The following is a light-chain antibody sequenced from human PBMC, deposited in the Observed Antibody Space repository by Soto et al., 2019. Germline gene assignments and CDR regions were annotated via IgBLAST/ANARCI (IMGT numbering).Light chain of an antibody. Sequence: VLTQSASTLSLTPGEKATLSCRASQSVSSSYLAWYQQKPGQAPRLLIYGASSRATGIPDRFSGSGSGTDFTLTVSRLEPEDFAVYYCQQFGSSSWTFGQGTKV. V-gene: IGKV3-20*01. CDR1: QSVSSSY. J-gene: IGKJ1*01. CDR3: QQFGSSSWT. CDR2: GAS.